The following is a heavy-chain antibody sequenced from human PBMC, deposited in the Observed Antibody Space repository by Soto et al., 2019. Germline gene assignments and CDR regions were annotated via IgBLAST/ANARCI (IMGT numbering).Heavy chain of an antibody. CDR1: GGTFRSYA. D-gene: IGHD4-17*01. V-gene: IGHV1-69*12. CDR2: IIPIFGTA. CDR3: ARGPTVTTLYLSLDY. Sequence: QVQLVQSGAEVKKPGSSVKVSCKASGGTFRSYAISWVRQAPGQGLEWMGGIIPIFGTATYAQKFQGRVTITAYESTSTAYMELSSLRSEDTAAYYCARGPTVTTLYLSLDYWGQGTLVTVSS. J-gene: IGHJ4*02.